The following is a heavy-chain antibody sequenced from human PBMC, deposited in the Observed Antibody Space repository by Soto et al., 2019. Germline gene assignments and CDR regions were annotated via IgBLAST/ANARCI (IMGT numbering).Heavy chain of an antibody. J-gene: IGHJ6*03. CDR1: GGSISSSSYY. V-gene: IGHV4-39*01. D-gene: IGHD3-10*01. CDR2: IYYSGST. Sequence: SETLSLTCTVSGGSISSSSYYWGWIRQPPGKGLEWIGSIYYSGSTYYNPSLKSRVTISVDTSKNQFSLKLSSVTAADTAVYYCASTALGLGGRKPYYYYYMDVWGKGTTVTVSS. CDR3: ASTALGLGGRKPYYYYYMDV.